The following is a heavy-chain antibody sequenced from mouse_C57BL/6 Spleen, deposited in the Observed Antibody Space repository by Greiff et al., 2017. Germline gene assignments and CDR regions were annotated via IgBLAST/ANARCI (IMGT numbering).Heavy chain of an antibody. CDR3: ARNSPYYYGSSWYFDV. CDR1: GYTFTSYW. V-gene: IGHV1-52*01. J-gene: IGHJ1*03. D-gene: IGHD1-1*01. Sequence: QVQLQQPGAELVRPGSSVKLSCKASGYTFTSYWMHWVKQRPIQGLEWIGNIDPSDSETHYNQKFKDKATLTVDKSSSTAYMQLSSLTSEDSAVYYCARNSPYYYGSSWYFDVWGTGTTVTVSS. CDR2: IDPSDSET.